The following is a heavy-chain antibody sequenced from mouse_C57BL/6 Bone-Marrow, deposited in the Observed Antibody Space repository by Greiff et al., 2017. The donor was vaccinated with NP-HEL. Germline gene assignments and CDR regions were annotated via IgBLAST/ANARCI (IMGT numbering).Heavy chain of an antibody. V-gene: IGHV2-5*01. J-gene: IGHJ3*01. D-gene: IGHD2-3*01. Sequence: VMLVESGPGLVQPSQSLSITCTVSGFSLTSYGVHWVRQSPGKGLEWLGVIWRGGSTDYNAAFLSRLSITKDNSKSQVFVKMNSLQADDTAIYYCAKNYDGYPAWFAYWGQGTLVTVSA. CDR2: IWRGGST. CDR1: GFSLTSYG. CDR3: AKNYDGYPAWFAY.